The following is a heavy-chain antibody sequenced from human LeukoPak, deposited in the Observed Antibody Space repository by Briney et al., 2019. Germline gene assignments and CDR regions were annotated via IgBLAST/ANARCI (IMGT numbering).Heavy chain of an antibody. CDR1: GFTFSNAW. V-gene: IGHV3-15*01. D-gene: IGHD3-22*01. CDR3: TTAPNYYDSSGYYYYYYGMDV. J-gene: IGHJ6*02. Sequence: GGSLRLSCAASGFTFSNAWMSWVRQAPGKGLEWVGRIKSKTDGGTTDYAAPVKGRFTISRDDPKNTLYLQMNSLKTEDTAVYYCTTAPNYYDSSGYYYYYYGMDVWGQGTTVTVSS. CDR2: IKSKTDGGTT.